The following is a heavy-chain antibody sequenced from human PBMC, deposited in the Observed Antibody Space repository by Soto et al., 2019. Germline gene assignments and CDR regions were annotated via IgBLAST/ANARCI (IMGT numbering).Heavy chain of an antibody. J-gene: IGHJ6*02. CDR3: AREKGGIAVAGTYYYGMDV. CDR1: GYSFTSYW. D-gene: IGHD6-19*01. CDR2: IDPSDSYT. Sequence: GESLKISCKGSGYSFTSYWISWVRQMPGKGLEWMGRIDPSDSYTNYSPSFQGHVTISADKSISTAYPQWSSLKASDTAMYYCAREKGGIAVAGTYYYGMDVWGQGTTVTVSS. V-gene: IGHV5-10-1*01.